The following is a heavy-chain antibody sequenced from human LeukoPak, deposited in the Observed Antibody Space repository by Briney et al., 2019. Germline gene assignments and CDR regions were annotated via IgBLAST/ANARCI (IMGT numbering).Heavy chain of an antibody. D-gene: IGHD2-8*01. Sequence: PSETLSLTCTVSGGSVSNKYWSWIRQPPGKGLEWIGYIYYSGSTNYNPSLKSRATISLDTSKNQFSLNLSSVTAADTAVYYCAREGDKYANWFDTWGQGTLVTVSS. J-gene: IGHJ5*02. CDR1: GGSVSNKY. CDR3: AREGDKYANWFDT. V-gene: IGHV4-59*02. CDR2: IYYSGST.